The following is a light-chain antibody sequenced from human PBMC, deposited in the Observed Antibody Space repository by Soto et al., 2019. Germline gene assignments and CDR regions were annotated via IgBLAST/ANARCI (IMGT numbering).Light chain of an antibody. Sequence: EIVLTPSPGTLSVSPVDGATLSCRASQTVGKNSLAWYQQRPGQAPRLLIHGASSRATGIPDRFSGSGSGTDFTLTISRLEPEDFAVYYCQQYGSSPPWTFGQGTKVDIK. CDR3: QQYGSSPPWT. V-gene: IGKV3-20*01. J-gene: IGKJ1*01. CDR1: QTVGKNS. CDR2: GAS.